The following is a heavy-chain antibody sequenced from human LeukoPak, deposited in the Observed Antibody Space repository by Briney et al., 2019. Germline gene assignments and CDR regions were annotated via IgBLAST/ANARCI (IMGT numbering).Heavy chain of an antibody. D-gene: IGHD3-10*01. CDR2: IKQDGSEK. Sequence: GGSLRLSCAASGFTFSSYWMSWVRQAPGKGLEWVANIKQDGSEKYYVDSVKGRFTISRDNAKNSLYLRMNSLRAEDTAVYYCASGLYGSGSYLDYWGQGTLVTVSS. J-gene: IGHJ4*02. CDR1: GFTFSSYW. CDR3: ASGLYGSGSYLDY. V-gene: IGHV3-7*01.